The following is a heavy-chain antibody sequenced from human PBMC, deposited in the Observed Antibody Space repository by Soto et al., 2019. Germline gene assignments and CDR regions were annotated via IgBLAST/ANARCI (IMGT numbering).Heavy chain of an antibody. D-gene: IGHD3-22*01. V-gene: IGHV3-15*07. J-gene: IGHJ4*02. CDR3: TTLTMILLHLAY. CDR2: IKSKTDGGTT. Sequence: PGGSLTLSCAAPGFRFSSAWMNWVRQAPGKGLEWVARIKSKTDGGTTDYAAPVKGRFTISRDDSKNTLYLQMNSLKTEDTAVNYCTTLTMILLHLAYWGPGTLVTVSS. CDR1: GFRFSSAW.